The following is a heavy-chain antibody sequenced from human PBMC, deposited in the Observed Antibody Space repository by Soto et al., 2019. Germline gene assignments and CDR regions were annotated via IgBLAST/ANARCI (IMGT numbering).Heavy chain of an antibody. J-gene: IGHJ4*02. CDR3: ARDLGYSGYDPVLDY. Sequence: ASVNVSCKASGYTFASYYMHWVRQAPGQGLEWMGIINPSGGSTSYAQKFQGRVTMTRDTSTSTVYMELSSLRSEDTAVYYCARDLGYSGYDPVLDYWGQGTLVTVSS. D-gene: IGHD5-12*01. V-gene: IGHV1-46*01. CDR1: GYTFASYY. CDR2: INPSGGST.